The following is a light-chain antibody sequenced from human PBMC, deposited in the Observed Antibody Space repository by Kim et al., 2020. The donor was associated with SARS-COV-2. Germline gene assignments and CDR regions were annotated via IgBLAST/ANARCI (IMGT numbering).Light chain of an antibody. V-gene: IGKV1-33*01. J-gene: IGKJ1*01. CDR1: PDINHY. CDR2: GAS. CDR3: LKYDNVPPWT. Sequence: SVGDRVTLPFQGRPDINHYLNWYQPKPGKAPKLLIYGASNLEKGVPTRFRGGGSGKEFPFPITSLQPEDIATYYCLKYDNVPPWTFGQGTKVDIK.